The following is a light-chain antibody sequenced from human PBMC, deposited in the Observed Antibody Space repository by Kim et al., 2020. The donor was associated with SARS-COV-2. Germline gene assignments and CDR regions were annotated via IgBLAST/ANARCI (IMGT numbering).Light chain of an antibody. CDR1: NIGSKS. V-gene: IGLV3-21*04. J-gene: IGLJ2*01. CDR2: YDS. CDR3: QVWDSSSDHSVV. Sequence: SYELTQPPSVSVAPGKTARITCGGNNIGSKSVHWYQQKPGQAPVLVIYYDSDRPSGIPERFSSSNSGNTATLTISRVEAGDEADYYCQVWDSSSDHSVVFGGGTQLTVL.